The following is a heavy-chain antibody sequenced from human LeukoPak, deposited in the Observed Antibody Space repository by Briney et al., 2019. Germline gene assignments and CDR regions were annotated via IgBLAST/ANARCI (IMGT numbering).Heavy chain of an antibody. D-gene: IGHD3-3*01. V-gene: IGHV4-34*01. CDR2: INHSGST. Sequence: SETLSLTCAVYGGSLSGYYWSLIRQPPGKGLEWIGEINHSGSTNYNPSLKSRVTISVDTSKNQFSLKLSSVTAADTAVYYCARVPSHYDFWSGYYYYFDYWGQGTLVTVSS. J-gene: IGHJ4*02. CDR3: ARVPSHYDFWSGYYYYFDY. CDR1: GGSLSGYY.